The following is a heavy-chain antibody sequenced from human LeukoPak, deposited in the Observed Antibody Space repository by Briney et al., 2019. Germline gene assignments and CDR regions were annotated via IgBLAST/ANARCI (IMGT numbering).Heavy chain of an antibody. Sequence: SQTLSLTCTVSGGSISSGSYYWSWIRQPAGKGLEWIGRIYTSGSTNYNPSLKSRVTMSVDTSKNQFSLKLSSVTAADTAVYYCARDGNKFGELSGYYYYMDVWGKGTTVTISS. CDR3: ARDGNKFGELSGYYYYMDV. D-gene: IGHD3-10*01. V-gene: IGHV4-61*02. J-gene: IGHJ6*03. CDR2: IYTSGST. CDR1: GGSISSGSYY.